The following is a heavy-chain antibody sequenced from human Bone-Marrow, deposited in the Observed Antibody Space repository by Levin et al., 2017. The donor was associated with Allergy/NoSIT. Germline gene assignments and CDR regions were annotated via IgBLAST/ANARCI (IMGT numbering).Heavy chain of an antibody. CDR1: GFIISNNY. CDR3: AGKYRLPTGYYGLDD. D-gene: IGHD2-2*01. CDR2: IYSSGGT. Sequence: SCAVSGFIISNNYMSWLRQAPGKDLEWVSVIYSSGGTYYADSVKGRFTISRDNSKNTLFLHMDSLRVDDTAVYYCAGKYRLPTGYYGLDDWGQGTTVTVS. J-gene: IGHJ6*02. V-gene: IGHV3-53*01.